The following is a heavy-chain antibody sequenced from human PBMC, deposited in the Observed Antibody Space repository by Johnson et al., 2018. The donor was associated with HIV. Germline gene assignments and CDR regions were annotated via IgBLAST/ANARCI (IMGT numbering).Heavy chain of an antibody. J-gene: IGHJ3*02. D-gene: IGHD6-13*01. CDR3: TTYSIIHAFDI. CDR1: GFAFSNYG. Sequence: VQLVESGGGVVQPGRSLRLSCAASGFAFSNYGMHWVRQAPGKGLEWVGFTKNKTDRGTTEYAASVKGRSTISRDDSKSIAYLQMNSLKTEDTAVYYCTTYSIIHAFDIWGQGTMVTVSS. V-gene: IGHV3-49*04. CDR2: TKNKTDRGTT.